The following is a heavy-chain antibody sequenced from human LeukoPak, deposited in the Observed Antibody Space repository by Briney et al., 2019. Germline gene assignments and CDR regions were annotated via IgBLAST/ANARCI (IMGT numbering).Heavy chain of an antibody. CDR1: GSTFSDYY. CDR2: ISSSSSTI. V-gene: IGHV3-11*01. Sequence: PGGSLRLSCAASGSTFSDYYMSWIRQAPGKGLEWVSYISSSSSTIYYADSVKGRFTISRDNAKNSLYLQMNSLRAEDTAVYYCARRGFARGRNDAFDIWGQGTMVTVSS. J-gene: IGHJ3*02. CDR3: ARRGFARGRNDAFDI. D-gene: IGHD3-10*01.